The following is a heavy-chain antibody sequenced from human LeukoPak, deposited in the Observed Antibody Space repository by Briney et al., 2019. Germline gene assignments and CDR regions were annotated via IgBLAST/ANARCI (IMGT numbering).Heavy chain of an antibody. CDR1: GYTFTNYD. CDR3: ASRSGYSYGLPNWYFDL. V-gene: IGHV1-8*03. J-gene: IGHJ2*01. D-gene: IGHD5-18*01. Sequence: GASVKVSCKAAGYTFTNYDINWVRQATGQGLEWMGWMNPNSGNTGYAQKFQGRVTIIRNTSISTAYMELSSLRSEDTAVYYCASRSGYSYGLPNWYFDLWGRGTLVTVSS. CDR2: MNPNSGNT.